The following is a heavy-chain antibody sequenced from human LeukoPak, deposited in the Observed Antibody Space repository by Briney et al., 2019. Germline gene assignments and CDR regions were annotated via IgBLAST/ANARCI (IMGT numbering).Heavy chain of an antibody. Sequence: PGGSLRLSCAASGFTFSRYWMSWVRQAPGKGLEWVANIKQDGSEKYYVDSVKGRFTISRENSKNSLSLQMNSLRAEDTAVYYCASGSTGHYFDYWGQGTLVTVSS. J-gene: IGHJ4*02. CDR3: ASGSTGHYFDY. D-gene: IGHD1-14*01. CDR2: IKQDGSEK. V-gene: IGHV3-7*01. CDR1: GFTFSRYW.